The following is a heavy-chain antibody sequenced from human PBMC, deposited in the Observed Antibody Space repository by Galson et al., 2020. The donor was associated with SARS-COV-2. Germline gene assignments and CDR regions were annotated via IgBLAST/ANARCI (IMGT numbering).Heavy chain of an antibody. CDR3: ARRRKVPGLWVGEYTYYGMDV. D-gene: IGHD3-10*01. J-gene: IGHJ6*02. Sequence: SGPTLVKPTQTLTLTCTFSGFSLSTSGMCVSWIRQPPGKALEWLALIDWDDDKYYSTSLKTRLTISKDTSKNQVVLTITNMDPVDTATYYCARRRKVPGLWVGEYTYYGMDVWGQGTTVTVSS. CDR1: GFSLSTSGMC. V-gene: IGHV2-70*01. CDR2: IDWDDDK.